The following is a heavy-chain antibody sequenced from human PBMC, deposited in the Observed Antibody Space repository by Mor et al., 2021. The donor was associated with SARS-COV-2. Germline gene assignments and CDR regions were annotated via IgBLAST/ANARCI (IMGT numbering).Heavy chain of an antibody. J-gene: IGHJ4*02. V-gene: IGHV3-48*02. CDR2: SSII. Sequence: SSIIYYADSLKGRFTISRDNAKNSLYLQMNSLRDEDTAMYYCARDLPAQEYWGQGTLVTVSS. CDR3: ARDLPAQEY.